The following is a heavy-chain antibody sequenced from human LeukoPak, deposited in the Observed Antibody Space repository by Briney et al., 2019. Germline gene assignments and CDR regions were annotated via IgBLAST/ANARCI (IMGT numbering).Heavy chain of an antibody. CDR3: ARGGRGSYSFFDY. J-gene: IGHJ4*02. D-gene: IGHD1-26*01. CDR2: ISSSSSYI. CDR1: GFTFSSYR. Sequence: GGSLRLSCAASGFTFSSYRMNWVRQAPGKGLEWVSSISSSSSYIYYADSVKGRFTISRDNAKNSLYLQMNSLRAEDTAVYYCARGGRGSYSFFDYWGQGTLVTVSS. V-gene: IGHV3-21*01.